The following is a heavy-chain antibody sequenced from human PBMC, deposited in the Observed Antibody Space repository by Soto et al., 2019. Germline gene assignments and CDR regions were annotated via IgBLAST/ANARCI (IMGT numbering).Heavy chain of an antibody. CDR3: ASGDYDSSGPLPY. CDR1: GFTFSSYG. J-gene: IGHJ1*01. CDR2: ISYDGSNK. Sequence: QVQLVESGGGVVQPGRSLRLSCAASGFTFSSYGMHWVRQAPGKGLEWVAVISYDGSNKYYADSVKGRFTISRDNSKNTLYLQMNSLRAEDTAVYYCASGDYDSSGPLPYWGQGTLVTVSS. D-gene: IGHD3-22*01. V-gene: IGHV3-30*03.